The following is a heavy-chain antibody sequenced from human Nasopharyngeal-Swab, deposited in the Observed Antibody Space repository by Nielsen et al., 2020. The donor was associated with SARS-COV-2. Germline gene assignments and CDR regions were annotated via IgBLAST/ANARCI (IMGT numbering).Heavy chain of an antibody. CDR1: GFTFNDAW. CDR3: ARVIPTTTVATY. CDR2: ISSSGSTI. Sequence: GESLKISCAASGFTFNDAWMSWVRQAPGKGLEWVSYISSSGSTIYYADSVKGRFTISRDNAKNSLYLQMNSLRAEDTAVYYCARVIPTTTVATYWGQGTLVTVSS. V-gene: IGHV3-11*01. D-gene: IGHD4-17*01. J-gene: IGHJ4*02.